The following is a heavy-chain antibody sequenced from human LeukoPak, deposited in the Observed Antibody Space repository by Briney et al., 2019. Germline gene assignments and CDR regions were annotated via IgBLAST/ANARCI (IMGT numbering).Heavy chain of an antibody. D-gene: IGHD1-26*01. CDR1: GFTFSSYS. J-gene: IGHJ3*02. CDR2: ISSSSSYI. CDR3: ARDSNSGSYYRPGGAFDI. Sequence: GGSLTLSCAASGFTFSSYSMNWVRQAPGKGLEWVSSISSSSSYIYYEDSVKGRFTITRDNAKNSLYLQMNSLRAEGTAVYYCARDSNSGSYYRPGGAFDIWGQGTMVTVSS. V-gene: IGHV3-21*01.